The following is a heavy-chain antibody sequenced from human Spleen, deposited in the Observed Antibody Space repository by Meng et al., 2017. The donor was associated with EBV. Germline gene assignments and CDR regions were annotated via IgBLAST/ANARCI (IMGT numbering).Heavy chain of an antibody. CDR3: ARDSDCRGGVCYPGY. CDR1: RGTFSSYA. CDR2: IIPFFGTS. D-gene: IGHD2-15*01. V-gene: IGHV1-69*06. Sequence: VHAGLAGVGGSTPGASVKVSCKASRGTFSSYALTWVRQAPGQGLEWMGGIIPFFGTSNYAQKFQGRVTITADKSTSTAYMELRSLRSEDTAVYYCARDSDCRGGVCYPGYWGQGTLVTASS. J-gene: IGHJ4*02.